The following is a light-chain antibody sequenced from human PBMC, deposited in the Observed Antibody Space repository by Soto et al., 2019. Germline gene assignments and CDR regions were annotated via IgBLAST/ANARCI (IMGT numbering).Light chain of an antibody. V-gene: IGKV3-20*01. J-gene: IGKJ4*01. Sequence: ELVLTKSQGTLSLSPGERATLSCRTSQSVSSSYLAWYQQKPGQAPRLLIYGASSRATGIPDRFSGSGSGTDFTLTISRLEPEDFAVYYCQQYGSSRTFGGGTKVDIK. CDR2: GAS. CDR3: QQYGSSRT. CDR1: QSVSSSY.